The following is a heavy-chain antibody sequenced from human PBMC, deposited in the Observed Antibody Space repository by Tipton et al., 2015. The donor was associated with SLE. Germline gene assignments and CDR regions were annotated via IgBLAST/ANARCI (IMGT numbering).Heavy chain of an antibody. J-gene: IGHJ6*03. CDR3: ARGLVNSGSHYYMDV. CDR1: GGSISSYY. CDR2: VYFSGST. Sequence: TLSLTCTVSGGSISSYYWSWIRQSPGKGLEWIGYVYFSGSTNYNPSLKSRVTISVDTSKNQFSLKLSSVTAADTAVYYCARGLVNSGSHYYMDVWGKGTTVTVSS. D-gene: IGHD3-22*01. V-gene: IGHV4-59*01.